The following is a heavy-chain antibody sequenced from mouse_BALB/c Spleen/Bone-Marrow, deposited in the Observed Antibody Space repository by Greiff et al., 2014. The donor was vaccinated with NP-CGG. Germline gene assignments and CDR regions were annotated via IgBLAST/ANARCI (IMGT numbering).Heavy chain of an antibody. CDR3: VRENYDYDGDAMDY. CDR2: INPSSGYT. CDR1: GYTFTYYT. D-gene: IGHD2-4*01. V-gene: IGHV1-4*02. Sequence: QVQLQQSAAELARPGASVKMSCKTSGYTFTYYTLHWVKQRPGQGLEWIGYINPSSGYTDYNQKFKDKTPLTTDNSYSTAYLQLSRLTSEDSEVYYGVRENYDYDGDAMDYWGQGTSVTVAS. J-gene: IGHJ4*01.